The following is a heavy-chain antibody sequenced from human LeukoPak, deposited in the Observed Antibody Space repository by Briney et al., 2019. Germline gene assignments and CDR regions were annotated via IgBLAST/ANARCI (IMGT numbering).Heavy chain of an antibody. V-gene: IGHV4-39*07. D-gene: IGHD3-10*01. CDR3: AKDSLWFGDDSLVV. CDR2: IYYSGST. Sequence: SETLSLTCTVSGGSISSSSYYWGWIRQPPGKGLEWIGSIYYSGSTYYNPSLKSRVTISVDTSKNQFSLKLSSVTAADTAVYYCAKDSLWFGDDSLVVWGQGTLVTVSS. J-gene: IGHJ4*02. CDR1: GGSISSSSYY.